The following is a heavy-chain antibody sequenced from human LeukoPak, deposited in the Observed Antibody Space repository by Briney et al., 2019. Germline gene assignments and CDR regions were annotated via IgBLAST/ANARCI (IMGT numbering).Heavy chain of an antibody. V-gene: IGHV1-69*13. D-gene: IGHD6-6*01. Sequence: VKVSCKASGGTFSSYAISWVRQAPGQGLEWMGGIIPIFGTANYAQKFQGRVTITADESTSTAYMELSSLRSEDTAVYYCARCRSQIAAAYYFDYWGQGTLVTVSS. J-gene: IGHJ4*02. CDR2: IIPIFGTA. CDR3: ARCRSQIAAAYYFDY. CDR1: GGTFSSYA.